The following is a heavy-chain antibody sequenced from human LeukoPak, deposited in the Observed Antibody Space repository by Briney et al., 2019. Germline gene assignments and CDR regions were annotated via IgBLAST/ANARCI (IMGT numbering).Heavy chain of an antibody. V-gene: IGHV5-51*01. CDR2: IYPGDSDT. D-gene: IGHD3-22*01. Sequence: PGESLQISCKGSGYSFTSYWIGWVRQMPGKGLEWMGIIYPGDSDTRYSPSFQGQVTISADKSISTAYLQWSSLKASDTAMYYCARLDYYDSSGYSPLAFDIWGQGTMVTVSS. CDR3: ARLDYYDSSGYSPLAFDI. CDR1: GYSFTSYW. J-gene: IGHJ3*02.